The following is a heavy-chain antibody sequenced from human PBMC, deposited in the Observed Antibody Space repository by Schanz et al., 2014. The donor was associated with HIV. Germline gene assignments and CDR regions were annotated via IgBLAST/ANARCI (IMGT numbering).Heavy chain of an antibody. CDR3: TRDLSLASSTPPLAFDI. D-gene: IGHD2-2*01. J-gene: IGHJ3*02. CDR2: IIPIFGTA. Sequence: QVQLVQSGAEVKKPGSSVKVSCKASGGSFSSYAINWVRQAPGQGLEWMGGIIPIFGTANYAQKFQGRVSITADESASTAYMELRSLRSEDTAVYYCTRDLSLASSTPPLAFDIWGQGTMVTVSS. CDR1: GGSFSSYA. V-gene: IGHV1-69*01.